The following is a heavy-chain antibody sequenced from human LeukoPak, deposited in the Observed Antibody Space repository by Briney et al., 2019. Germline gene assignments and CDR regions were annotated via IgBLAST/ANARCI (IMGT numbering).Heavy chain of an antibody. D-gene: IGHD2-2*01. CDR2: MNPNSGNT. CDR3: ARGVVVPAANNWFDP. Sequence: ASVKVSCKASGYTFINYDINWVRQATGQGLEWMGWMNPNSGNTGYAQKFQGRVTMTRNTSISTAYMELSSLRSEDTAVYYCARGVVVPAANNWFDPWGQGTLVTVSS. CDR1: GYTFINYD. V-gene: IGHV1-8*02. J-gene: IGHJ5*02.